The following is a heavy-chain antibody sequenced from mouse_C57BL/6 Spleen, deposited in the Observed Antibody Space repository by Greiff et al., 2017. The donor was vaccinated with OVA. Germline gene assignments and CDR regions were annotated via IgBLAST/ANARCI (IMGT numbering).Heavy chain of an antibody. CDR2: IYPGSGST. CDR1: GYTFTSYW. CDR3: AREEITTTYYFDY. D-gene: IGHD1-1*01. Sequence: VQLQQPGAELVKPGASVKMSCKASGYTFTSYWITWVKQRPGQGLEWIGDIYPGSGSTNYNETFKSKATLTVDTSSSTAYKQLSSLTSEDSAVYYCAREEITTTYYFDYWGQGTTLTVSS. V-gene: IGHV1-55*01. J-gene: IGHJ2*01.